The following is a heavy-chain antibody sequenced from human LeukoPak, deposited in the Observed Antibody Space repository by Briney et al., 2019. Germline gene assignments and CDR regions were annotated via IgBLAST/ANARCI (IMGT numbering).Heavy chain of an antibody. CDR2: INAGNGNT. CDR3: ARGYCSGGSCYYFDY. CDR1: GYTFTSYY. J-gene: IGHJ4*02. V-gene: IGHV1-3*03. Sequence: GASVKVSCKASGYTFTSYYMHWVRQAPGQRLEWMGWINAGNGNTKYSQEFQGRVTITRDTSASTAYMELSSLRSEDMAVYYCARGYCSGGSCYYFDYWGQGTLVTVSS. D-gene: IGHD2-15*01.